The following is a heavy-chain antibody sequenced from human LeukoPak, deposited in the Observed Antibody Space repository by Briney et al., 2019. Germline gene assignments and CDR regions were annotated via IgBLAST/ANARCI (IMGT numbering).Heavy chain of an antibody. D-gene: IGHD1-14*01. CDR2: IYPRDSDT. V-gene: IGHV5-51*01. CDR1: GYSFTNYW. CDR3: ARPKPGSSDI. J-gene: IGHJ3*02. Sequence: AASLEISCKGSGYSFTNYWIGWVRQMPGKGVEWMGIIYPRDSDTRYSPSFEGQVTISADKSISTAYLQWSSLKASDTLMNYCARPKPGSSDIGSQGTMVTVSS.